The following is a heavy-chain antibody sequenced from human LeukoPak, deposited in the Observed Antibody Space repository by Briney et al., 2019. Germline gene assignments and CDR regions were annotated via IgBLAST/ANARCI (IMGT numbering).Heavy chain of an antibody. D-gene: IGHD3-10*01. CDR2: IYYSGST. CDR3: ARITMVRGVTLIDY. Sequence: SETLSLTCTVSGGSISSYYRSWIRQPPGKGLEWIGYIYYSGSTNYNPSFKSRVTISVDTSKNQFSLKLSSVTAADTAVYYCARITMVRGVTLIDYWGQGTLVTVSS. J-gene: IGHJ4*02. V-gene: IGHV4-59*08. CDR1: GGSISSYY.